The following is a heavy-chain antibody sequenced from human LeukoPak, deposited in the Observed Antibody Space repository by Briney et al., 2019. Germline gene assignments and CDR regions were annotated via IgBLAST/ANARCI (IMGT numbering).Heavy chain of an antibody. CDR2: INPNSGGT. CDR3: AKNSWFGVYGMDV. J-gene: IGHJ6*02. CDR1: GYTFTGYY. V-gene: IGHV1-2*02. Sequence: ASVKVSCKASGYTFTGYYMHWERQAPGQGLEWMGWINPNSGGTNYAQKFQGRVTMTRDTSISTAYMELSRLRSDDTAVYYCAKNSWFGVYGMDVWGQGTTVTVSS. D-gene: IGHD3-10*01.